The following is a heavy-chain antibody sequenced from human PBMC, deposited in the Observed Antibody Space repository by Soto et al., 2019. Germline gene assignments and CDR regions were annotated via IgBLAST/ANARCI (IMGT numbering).Heavy chain of an antibody. CDR2: IYWDDDK. J-gene: IGHJ4*02. Sequence: SGPTLVNPTQTLTLTCTFSGFSLSTSGVGVGWIRQPPGKALEWLALIYWDDDKRYSPSLKSRLTITKDTSKNQGVLTMTNMDPVDTATYYCAHMGRWGGSLLEWLLRGTNYFDYWGQGTLVTVSS. CDR1: GFSLSTSGVG. V-gene: IGHV2-5*02. CDR3: AHMGRWGGSLLEWLLRGTNYFDY. D-gene: IGHD3-3*01.